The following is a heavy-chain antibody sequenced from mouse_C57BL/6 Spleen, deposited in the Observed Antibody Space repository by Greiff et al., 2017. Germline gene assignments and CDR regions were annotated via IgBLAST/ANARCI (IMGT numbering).Heavy chain of an antibody. Sequence: QVQLQQPGAELVRPGTSVKLSCKASGYTFTSYWMHWVKQRPGQGLEWIGVIDPSDSYTNYNQKFKGKATLTVDTSSSTAYMQLSSLTSEDSAVYYCARSKATVVARWGQGTTLTVSS. CDR2: IDPSDSYT. V-gene: IGHV1-59*01. CDR1: GYTFTSYW. CDR3: ARSKATVVAR. D-gene: IGHD1-1*01. J-gene: IGHJ2*01.